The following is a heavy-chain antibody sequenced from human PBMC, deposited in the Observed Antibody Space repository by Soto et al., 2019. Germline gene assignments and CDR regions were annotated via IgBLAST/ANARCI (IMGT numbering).Heavy chain of an antibody. CDR2: IIPIFGTA. J-gene: IGHJ4*02. CDR1: GGTFSSYA. CDR3: VSGVGSGYVKAGKHFDY. D-gene: IGHD3-22*01. V-gene: IGHV1-69*12. Sequence: QVQLVQSGAEVKKPGSSVKVSCKASGGTFSSYAISWVRQAPGQGLEWMGGIIPIFGTANYAQKFQGRVTITADESTSTAYMELSSLRSEDTAVYYCVSGVGSGYVKAGKHFDYWGQGTLVTVSS.